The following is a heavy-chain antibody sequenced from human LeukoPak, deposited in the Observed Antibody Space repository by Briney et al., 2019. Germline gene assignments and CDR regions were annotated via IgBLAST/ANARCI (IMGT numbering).Heavy chain of an antibody. J-gene: IGHJ4*02. CDR2: IYYSGST. CDR1: GGSISSSSYY. Sequence: SETLSLTCTVSGGSISSSSYYWGWIRQPPGKGLEWIGSIYYSGSTYYNPSLKSRVTISVDTSKNQFSLKLSSVTAAETAVYYCARDKIDYYDSSGSNIFDYWGQGTLVTVSS. CDR3: ARDKIDYYDSSGSNIFDY. D-gene: IGHD3-22*01. V-gene: IGHV4-39*07.